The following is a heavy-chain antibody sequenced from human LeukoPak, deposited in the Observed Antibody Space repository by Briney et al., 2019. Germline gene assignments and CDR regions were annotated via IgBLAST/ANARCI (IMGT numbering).Heavy chain of an antibody. CDR2: MNPNSGNT. D-gene: IGHD1-7*01. V-gene: IGHV1-8*03. CDR3: ARAVLTKAGTTFYVGVYYYYYMDV. Sequence: PGGSLRLSCAASGFTFSSYAMHWVRQAPGKGLEWVGWMNPNSGNTGYAQKFQGRVTITRNTSISTAYMELSSLRSEDTAVYYCARAVLTKAGTTFYVGVYYYYYMDVWGKGTTVTVSS. J-gene: IGHJ6*03. CDR1: GFTFSSYA.